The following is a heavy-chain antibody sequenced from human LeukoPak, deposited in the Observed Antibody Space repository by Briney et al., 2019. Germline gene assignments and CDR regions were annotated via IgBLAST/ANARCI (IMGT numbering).Heavy chain of an antibody. CDR2: ISYDGSTN. D-gene: IGHD6-13*01. V-gene: IGHV3-30*03. CDR1: AFTFRNYG. Sequence: GGSLRLSCAASAFTFRNYGMHWVRQAPGKGLEWMAVISYDGSTNHHADSVKGRLTICRDNSKNTLYLQMNSLRAEDTAVYYCARVSYSINWAHFDYWDPGTLVTVSS. CDR3: ARVSYSINWAHFDY. J-gene: IGHJ4*02.